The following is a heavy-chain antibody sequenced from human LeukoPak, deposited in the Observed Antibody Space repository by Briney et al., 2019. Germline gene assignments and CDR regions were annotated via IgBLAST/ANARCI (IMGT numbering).Heavy chain of an antibody. CDR1: GFTVSRNN. J-gene: IGHJ6*03. CDR2: IYSGDST. D-gene: IGHD3-3*01. CDR3: AKSSGVSPWTHYYYMDV. Sequence: GGSLRLSCAASGFTVSRNNLIWVRQPPGKGLEWVSVIYSGDSTYYAESVQGRFTISRDRTKNTVYLQMNSLRAEDTAVYYCAKSSGVSPWTHYYYMDVWGKGTTVTVSS. V-gene: IGHV3-53*01.